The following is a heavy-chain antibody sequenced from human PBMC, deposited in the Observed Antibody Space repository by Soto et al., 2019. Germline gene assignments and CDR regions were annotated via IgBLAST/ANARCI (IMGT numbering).Heavy chain of an antibody. J-gene: IGHJ4*02. CDR3: AKDVQQWLASGGLSY. D-gene: IGHD6-19*01. CDR2: ISYDGSNK. V-gene: IGHV3-30*18. Sequence: QVQLVESGGGVVQPGRSLRLSCAASGFTFSSYGMHWVRQAPGKGLEWVAVISYDGSNKYYADSVKGRFTISRDNSKNTLYLQMNSLRAEDTAVYYCAKDVQQWLASGGLSYWGQGTLVTVSS. CDR1: GFTFSSYG.